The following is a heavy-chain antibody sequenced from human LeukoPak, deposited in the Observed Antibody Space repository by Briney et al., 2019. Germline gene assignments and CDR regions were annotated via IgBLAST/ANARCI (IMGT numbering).Heavy chain of an antibody. D-gene: IGHD6-19*01. CDR1: GGSISSYY. J-gene: IGHJ6*02. CDR3: ARLPYSSGWDYHYGMDV. V-gene: IGHV4-59*01. CDR2: IYYSGST. Sequence: SETLSLTCTVSGGSISSYYWSWIRQPPGKGLEWIGYIYYSGSTNYNPSLKSRVTISVDTSKNQFSLKLSSVTAADTAVYYCARLPYSSGWDYHYGMDVWGQGTTVTVSS.